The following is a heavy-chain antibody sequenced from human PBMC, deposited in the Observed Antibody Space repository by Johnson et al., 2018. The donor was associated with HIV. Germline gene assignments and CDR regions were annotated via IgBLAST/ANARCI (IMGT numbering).Heavy chain of an antibody. Sequence: VQLFESGGVVVQPGGSLRLSCAASGFTFDDYAMHWVRQAPGKGLEWVSLISWDGGSTYYADSVKGRFTISRDNSKNTLYLQMNSLRAEDTAVYYCARRRVAGDDAFDMWGQGTMVSVSS. D-gene: IGHD6-19*01. J-gene: IGHJ3*02. V-gene: IGHV3-43D*03. CDR2: ISWDGGST. CDR1: GFTFDDYA. CDR3: ARRRVAGDDAFDM.